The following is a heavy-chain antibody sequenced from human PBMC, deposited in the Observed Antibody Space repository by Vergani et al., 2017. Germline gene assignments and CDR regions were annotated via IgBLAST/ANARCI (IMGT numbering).Heavy chain of an antibody. CDR2: INHSGST. V-gene: IGHV4-34*01. D-gene: IGHD2-15*01. CDR3: ARTAVVVAAIDY. Sequence: QVQLQQWGAGLLKPSETLPLTCAVYGGSFSGYYWSWIRQPPGKGLEWIGEINHSGSTNYNPSLKSRVTISVDTSKNQFSLKLSSVTAADTAVYYCARTAVVVAAIDYWGQGTLVTVSS. CDR1: GGSFSGYY. J-gene: IGHJ4*02.